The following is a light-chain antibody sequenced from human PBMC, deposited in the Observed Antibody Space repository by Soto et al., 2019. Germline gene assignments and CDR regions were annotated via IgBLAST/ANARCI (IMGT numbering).Light chain of an antibody. CDR1: LGVSNH. CDR3: HQLNTYPYT. Sequence: DIRLTQSPSLLSASVGDRVTITCRASLGVSNHLAWFQQKPGKAPKLLISDAFTLQSGVPSRFSGSGSGTEFTLTIRGLQPEDFATYYCHQLNTYPYTFGQGTRLDIK. CDR2: DAF. V-gene: IGKV1-9*01. J-gene: IGKJ2*01.